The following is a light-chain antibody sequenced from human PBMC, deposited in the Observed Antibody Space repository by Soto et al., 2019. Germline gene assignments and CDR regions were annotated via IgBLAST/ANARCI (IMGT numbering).Light chain of an antibody. CDR2: DVS. CDR1: SSDVGGYNY. V-gene: IGLV2-11*01. CDR3: CSYGGSYTGV. J-gene: IGLJ3*02. Sequence: QSALTQPRSVSGSPGPSVTISCTGTSSDVGGYNYVFWYHQHPGKAPKLMIYDVSKRPSGVPDRFSGSKAGNTASLTITGLQAEDEAAYCCCSYGGSYTGVFGGGTKLTVL.